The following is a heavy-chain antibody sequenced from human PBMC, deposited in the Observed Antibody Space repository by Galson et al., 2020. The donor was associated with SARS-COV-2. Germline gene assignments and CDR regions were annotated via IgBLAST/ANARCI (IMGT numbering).Heavy chain of an antibody. Sequence: GESLKISCAASGFTFSNYAIHWVRQAPGQGLEWVAVISYDGNNKYYADSVKGRFTISRDNSKSTLYLQMNSLRAEDTAVYYCATVPGGHLVVRYFDYWGQGTLVTVSS. CDR3: ATVPGGHLVVRYFDY. D-gene: IGHD6-13*01. J-gene: IGHJ4*02. CDR1: GFTFSNYA. V-gene: IGHV3-30*04. CDR2: ISYDGNNK.